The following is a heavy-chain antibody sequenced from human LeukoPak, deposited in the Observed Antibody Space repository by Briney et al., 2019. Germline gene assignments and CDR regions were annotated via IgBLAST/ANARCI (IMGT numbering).Heavy chain of an antibody. CDR3: ARDIKDRDILTGHHYYYYYMDV. D-gene: IGHD3-9*01. CDR1: GYTFTSYG. CDR2: INPNSGGT. V-gene: IGHV1-2*02. Sequence: ASVKVSCKASGYTFTSYGINWVRQAPGQGLEWMGWINPNSGGTNYAQKFQGRVTMTRDTSISTAYMELSRLRSDDTAVYYCARDIKDRDILTGHHYYYYYMDVWGKGTTVTISS. J-gene: IGHJ6*03.